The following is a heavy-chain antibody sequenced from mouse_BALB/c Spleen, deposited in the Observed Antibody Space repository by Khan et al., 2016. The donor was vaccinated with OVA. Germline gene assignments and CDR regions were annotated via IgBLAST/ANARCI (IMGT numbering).Heavy chain of an antibody. D-gene: IGHD1-1*01. CDR1: GYSITSDYA. V-gene: IGHV3-2*02. J-gene: IGHJ2*01. Sequence: EVQLQESGPGLVKPSQSLSLICTVTGYSITSDYAWNWIRQFPGNKLEWMGFISYSGNTKYNPSLKSRISITRDTSKNQFFLQLTSVTTEDTATYYCARVYGGDFDYWGQGTTLTVSS. CDR2: ISYSGNT. CDR3: ARVYGGDFDY.